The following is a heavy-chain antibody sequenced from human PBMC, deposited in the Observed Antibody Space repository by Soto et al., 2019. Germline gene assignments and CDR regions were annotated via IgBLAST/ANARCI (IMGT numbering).Heavy chain of an antibody. CDR2: IYYSGST. J-gene: IGHJ6*03. V-gene: IGHV4-59*01. CDR3: ARSHCSSTSCYLYYYMDV. D-gene: IGHD2-2*01. CDR1: GGSISSYY. Sequence: ASETLSLTCTVSGGSISSYYWSWIRQPPGKGLEWIGYIYYSGSTNYNPSLKSRVTISVDTSKNQFSLKLSSVTAADTAMYYCARSHCSSTSCYLYYYMDVWGKGTTVTVSS.